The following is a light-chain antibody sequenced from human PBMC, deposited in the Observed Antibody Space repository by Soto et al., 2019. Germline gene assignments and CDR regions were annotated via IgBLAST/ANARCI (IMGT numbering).Light chain of an antibody. V-gene: IGKV3-15*01. CDR3: QQYNNWPRT. Sequence: EIVFTQSPGTMSLSPGERGTLSCRASQSISSSYLAWYQQKPGQAPRLLIYGASTRATGIPARFSGSGSGTEFTLTISSLQSEDFAVYYCQQYNNWPRTFGQGTKVDIK. J-gene: IGKJ1*01. CDR1: QSISSSY. CDR2: GAS.